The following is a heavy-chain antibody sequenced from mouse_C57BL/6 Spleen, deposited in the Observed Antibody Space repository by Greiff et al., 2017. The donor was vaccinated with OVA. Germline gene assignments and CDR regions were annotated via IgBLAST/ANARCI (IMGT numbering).Heavy chain of an antibody. CDR1: GYTFTNYW. Sequence: QVQLKQSGAELVRPGTSVKMSCKASGYTFTNYWIGWAKQRPGHGLEWIGDIYPGGGYTNYNEKFKGKATLTADKSSSTAYMQFSSLTSEDSAIYYCAREVTPYYFDYWGQGTTLTVSS. D-gene: IGHD2-2*01. V-gene: IGHV1-63*01. CDR3: AREVTPYYFDY. J-gene: IGHJ2*01. CDR2: IYPGGGYT.